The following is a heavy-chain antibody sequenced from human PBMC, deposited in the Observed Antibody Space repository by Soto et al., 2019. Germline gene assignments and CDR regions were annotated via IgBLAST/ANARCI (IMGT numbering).Heavy chain of an antibody. D-gene: IGHD2-2*01. J-gene: IGHJ4*02. CDR3: ARGMSCSSTSSYAWVFDY. CDR1: GYTFTSYD. Sequence: ASVKVSCKASGYTFTSYDINWVRQATGQGLEWMGWMNPNSGNTGYAQKFQGRVTMTRNTSISTAYMEMSSLRSEDTAVYYCARGMSCSSTSSYAWVFDYWGQGTLVTVSS. V-gene: IGHV1-8*01. CDR2: MNPNSGNT.